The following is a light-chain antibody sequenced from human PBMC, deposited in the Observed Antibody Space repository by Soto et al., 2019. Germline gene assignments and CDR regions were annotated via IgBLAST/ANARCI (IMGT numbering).Light chain of an antibody. V-gene: IGLV2-14*01. J-gene: IGLJ2*01. CDR2: DVS. Sequence: QSVLTQPASVSGSPGQSITISCTGTSSDVGGYNYVSWYQQHPGKAPKLMIYDVSNRPSGVSNRFSGSKSGNTASLTISGXQXXDEADYYCSSYTSSSTRVFGGGTKLTVL. CDR1: SSDVGGYNY. CDR3: SSYTSSSTRV.